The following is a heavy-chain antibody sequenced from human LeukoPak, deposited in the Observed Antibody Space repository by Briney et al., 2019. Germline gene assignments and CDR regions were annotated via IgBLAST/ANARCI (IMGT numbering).Heavy chain of an antibody. CDR3: ARDVAGEYYDFWSVLYYFDY. CDR2: INPNSGGT. CDR1: GYTFTGYY. Sequence: GASVKVSCKASGYTFTGYYMHWVRQAPGQGLEWMGWINPNSGGTNYAQKFQGRVTMTRDTSISIAYMELSRLRSDDTAVYYCARDVAGEYYDFWSVLYYFDYWGQGTLVTVSS. J-gene: IGHJ4*02. V-gene: IGHV1-2*02. D-gene: IGHD3-3*01.